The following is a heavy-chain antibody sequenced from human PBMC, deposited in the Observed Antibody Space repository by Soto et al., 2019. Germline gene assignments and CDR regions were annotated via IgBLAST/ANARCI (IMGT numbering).Heavy chain of an antibody. CDR2: ISPGSRFR. CDR3: VRGGGGGHFDH. V-gene: IGHV3-48*04. CDR1: GFTFSTYG. Sequence: EVQLLESGGGLVQSGGSLRLSCAASGFTFSTYGMSWVRQAPGKGLKWISYISPGSRFREFADSVKGRHTISRDNARNALYLQMTDVRVDDTAVYYCVRGGGGGHFDHWGQGTLVTVSS. J-gene: IGHJ5*02. D-gene: IGHD2-21*01.